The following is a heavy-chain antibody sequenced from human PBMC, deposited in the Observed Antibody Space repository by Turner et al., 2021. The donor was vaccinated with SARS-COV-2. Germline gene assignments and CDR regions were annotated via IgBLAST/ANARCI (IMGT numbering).Heavy chain of an antibody. D-gene: IGHD2-21*02. Sequence: EVQLLESGGGLVQPGGSLRLSCAASGFTFRSYAMSWVRQAPGKGLEWVSAISGSGDSTYYADSVKGRFTISRDNSKNTLYLQMNSLRAEDTAVYYCARPTSCGGDCYYFDLWGRGTLVTVSS. V-gene: IGHV3-23*01. CDR2: ISGSGDST. J-gene: IGHJ2*01. CDR3: ARPTSCGGDCYYFDL. CDR1: GFTFRSYA.